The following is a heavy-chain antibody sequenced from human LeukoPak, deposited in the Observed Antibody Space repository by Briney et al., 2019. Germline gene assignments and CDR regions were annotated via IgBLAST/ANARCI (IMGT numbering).Heavy chain of an antibody. V-gene: IGHV3-30*18. Sequence: PGGSLRLSCAASGFTFSSYGMHWVRQAPGKGLEWVAVISYDGSNKYYADSVKGRFTISRDNSKNTLYLQMNSLRAEDTAVYYCAKSGYGDYGVIYYFDYWGQGTLVTVSS. D-gene: IGHD4-17*01. CDR1: GFTFSSYG. J-gene: IGHJ4*02. CDR3: AKSGYGDYGVIYYFDY. CDR2: ISYDGSNK.